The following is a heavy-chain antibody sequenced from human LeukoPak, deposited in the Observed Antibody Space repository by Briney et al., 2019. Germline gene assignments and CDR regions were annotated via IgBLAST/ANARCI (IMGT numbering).Heavy chain of an antibody. Sequence: GGSLRPSCAASGFTFSSYAMHWVRQAPGKGLEWVAVISYDGSNKYYADSVKGRFTISRDNSKNTLYLQMNSLRAEDTAVYYCARDICTSCYNFDYWGQGTLVTVSS. CDR1: GFTFSSYA. CDR3: ARDICTSCYNFDY. CDR2: ISYDGSNK. J-gene: IGHJ4*02. D-gene: IGHD2-2*01. V-gene: IGHV3-30-3*01.